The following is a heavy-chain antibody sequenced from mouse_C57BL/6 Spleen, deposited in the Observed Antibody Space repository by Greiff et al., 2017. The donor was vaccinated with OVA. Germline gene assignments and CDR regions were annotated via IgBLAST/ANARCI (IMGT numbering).Heavy chain of an antibody. J-gene: IGHJ4*01. CDR2: IWSDGST. V-gene: IGHV2-6-1*01. D-gene: IGHD2-1*01. Sequence: VMLVESGPGLVAPSQSLSITCTVSGFSLTSYGVHWVRQPPGKGLEWLVVIWSDGSTTYNSALKSRLSISKDNSKSQVFFKMNSLQTDDTAMYYCARQGNYGPYAMDYWGQGTSVTVSS. CDR3: ARQGNYGPYAMDY. CDR1: GFSLTSYG.